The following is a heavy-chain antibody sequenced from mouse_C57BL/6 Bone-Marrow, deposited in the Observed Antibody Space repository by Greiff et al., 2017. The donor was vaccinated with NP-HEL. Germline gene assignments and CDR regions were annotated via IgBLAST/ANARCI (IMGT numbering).Heavy chain of an antibody. CDR1: GFTFSSYA. Sequence: EVNVVESGEGLVKPGGSLKLSCAASGFTFSSYAMSWVRQTPEKRLEWVAYISSGGDYIYYADTVKGRFTISRDNARNTLYLQMSSLKSEDTAMYYCTRRYGNLPWFAYWGQGTLVTVSA. D-gene: IGHD2-10*02. CDR3: TRRYGNLPWFAY. V-gene: IGHV5-9-1*02. CDR2: ISSGGDYI. J-gene: IGHJ3*01.